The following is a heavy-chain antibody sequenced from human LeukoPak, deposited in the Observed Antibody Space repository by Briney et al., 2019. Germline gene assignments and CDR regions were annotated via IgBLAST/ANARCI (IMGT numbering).Heavy chain of an antibody. CDR3: ARPHIGGSDLTDFDY. CDR2: IYYSGST. CDR1: GGSISSDSYF. J-gene: IGHJ4*02. Sequence: SETLSLACTVSGGSISSDSYFWGWIRQPPGQGLEWIGSIYYSGSTYYNPSLKSRVTISVDTSKNQFSLKLSSVTAADTAVYYCARPHIGGSDLTDFDYWGQGTLVTVSS. D-gene: IGHD1-26*01. V-gene: IGHV4-39*01.